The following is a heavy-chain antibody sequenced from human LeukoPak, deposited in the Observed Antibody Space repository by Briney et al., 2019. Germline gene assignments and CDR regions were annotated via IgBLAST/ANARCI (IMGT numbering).Heavy chain of an antibody. CDR1: GGSISSSGYY. CDR2: IYYSGST. Sequence: SETLSLTCTVSGGSISSSGYYWGWIRQPPGKGLEWIAGIYYSGSTYYNPSLKSRVTISVDTSKNQLSLKLSSLTAADTAVYYCARHEYSGSYYGLSWFDPWGQGTLVTVSS. J-gene: IGHJ5*02. D-gene: IGHD1-26*01. V-gene: IGHV4-39*01. CDR3: ARHEYSGSYYGLSWFDP.